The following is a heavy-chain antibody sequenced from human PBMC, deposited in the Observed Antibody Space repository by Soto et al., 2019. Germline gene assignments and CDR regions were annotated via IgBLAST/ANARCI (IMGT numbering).Heavy chain of an antibody. J-gene: IGHJ6*02. V-gene: IGHV1-2*02. CDR1: GYTFTGYH. Sequence: QVQLVQSGAEVKKPGASVKVSCKASGYTFTGYHMHWVRQAPGQGLEWMGWINPNSGGTNYAQKFQGRVTITADESTSTAYMELSSLSSEDTAVYYCARGTAYSGSALHYKYYYGMDVWGQGTTVTVSS. CDR3: ARGTAYSGSALHYKYYYGMDV. D-gene: IGHD5-12*01. CDR2: INPNSGGT.